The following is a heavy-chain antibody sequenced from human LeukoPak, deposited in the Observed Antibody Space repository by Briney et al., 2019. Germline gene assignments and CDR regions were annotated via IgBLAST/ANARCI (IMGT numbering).Heavy chain of an antibody. CDR3: TRESGSYHGNDY. Sequence: ASVKVSCKASGYTFTSYYMHWVRQAPGQGLEWMEIINPSGGSTSYAQKFQGRVTMTRDTSISTAYMELSSLRSDDTAVYYCTRESGSYHGNDYWGQGTLVTVSS. CDR2: INPSGGST. CDR1: GYTFTSYY. J-gene: IGHJ4*02. V-gene: IGHV1-46*01. D-gene: IGHD1-26*01.